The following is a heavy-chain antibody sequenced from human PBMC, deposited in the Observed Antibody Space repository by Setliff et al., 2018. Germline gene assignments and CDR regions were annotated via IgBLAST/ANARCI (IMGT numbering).Heavy chain of an antibody. CDR1: GGSISSYY. CDR3: SREYVVISSVRNTHSHYGMDV. Sequence: SETLSLTCTVSGGSISSYYWSWIRQPPGKGLEWIGYIYNSGSTNYNPSLKSRVTISVDTSRNQISLTLSSVTAADTAVYYCSREYVVISSVRNTHSHYGMDVWGQGTTVTVSS. CDR2: IYNSGST. J-gene: IGHJ6*02. D-gene: IGHD2-21*01. V-gene: IGHV4-59*01.